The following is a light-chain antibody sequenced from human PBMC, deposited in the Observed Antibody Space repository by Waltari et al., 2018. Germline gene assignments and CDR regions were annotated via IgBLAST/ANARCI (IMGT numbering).Light chain of an antibody. V-gene: IGLV1-47*01. J-gene: IGLJ3*02. CDR2: RNN. CDR3: AVWDDSLSGRV. CDR1: RSNTGNNY. Sequence: QSVLTQPPSASGTPGQRVTISCSGSRSNTGNNYISWYQHLPGTAPKLLIYRNNQRPSGVPDRFSGSKSCTSASLAISGLRSEDEADYYCAVWDDSLSGRVFGGGTKVTVL.